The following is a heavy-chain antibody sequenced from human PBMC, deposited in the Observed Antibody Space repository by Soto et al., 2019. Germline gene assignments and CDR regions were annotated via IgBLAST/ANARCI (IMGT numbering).Heavy chain of an antibody. J-gene: IGHJ4*02. Sequence: SXTLSLTCAVYGGAFSGYYWGRIRQPPGKGLEWIGSMYYSGSTYYNPSLKSRVTISVDTSKNQFSLKLSSVTAADTAVYYCARRSGGYPFDYWGQGTLVTVS. CDR1: GGAFSGYY. CDR2: MYYSGST. V-gene: IGHV4-39*01. CDR3: ARRSGGYPFDY. D-gene: IGHD2-15*01.